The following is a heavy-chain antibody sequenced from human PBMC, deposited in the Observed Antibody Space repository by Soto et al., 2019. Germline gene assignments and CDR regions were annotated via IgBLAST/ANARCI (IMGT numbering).Heavy chain of an antibody. Sequence: SETLSLTCTVSGGSISSSTYYWGWMRQPPGKGLEWIASFFIGGNTYYNPSLKSRVTISVDTSKNQFSLKLSSVTAAGTAVYYCARGGDYDSSNGGIDSWGQGTLVT. D-gene: IGHD3-22*01. CDR2: FFIGGNT. V-gene: IGHV4-39*07. J-gene: IGHJ4*02. CDR3: ARGGDYDSSNGGIDS. CDR1: GGSISSSTYY.